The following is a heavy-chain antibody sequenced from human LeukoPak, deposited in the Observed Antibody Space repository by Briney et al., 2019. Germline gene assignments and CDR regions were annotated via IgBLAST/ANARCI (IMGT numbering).Heavy chain of an antibody. V-gene: IGHV3-21*01. CDR1: GFTFSSYS. CDR2: ISSSSSYI. Sequence: GGSLRLSCAASGFTFSSYSMNWVRQAPGKGLEWVSSISSSSSYIYYADSVKGRLTISRDNAKNSLYLQMNSLRAEDTAVYYCARVPMGAFDIWGQGTMVTVSS. D-gene: IGHD3-16*01. J-gene: IGHJ3*02. CDR3: ARVPMGAFDI.